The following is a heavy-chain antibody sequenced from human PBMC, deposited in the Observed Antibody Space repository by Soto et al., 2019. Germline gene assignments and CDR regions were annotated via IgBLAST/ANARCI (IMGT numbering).Heavy chain of an antibody. CDR1: GGSFSGYY. J-gene: IGHJ4*02. Sequence: SETLSLTCAVYGGSFSGYYWSWIRQPPGKGLEWIGEINHSGSTNYNPSLKSRVTISVDTSKNQFSLKLSSVTAADTAVYYCARVAMVRGVITQFDYWGQGTLVT. CDR3: ARVAMVRGVITQFDY. V-gene: IGHV4-34*01. D-gene: IGHD3-10*01. CDR2: INHSGST.